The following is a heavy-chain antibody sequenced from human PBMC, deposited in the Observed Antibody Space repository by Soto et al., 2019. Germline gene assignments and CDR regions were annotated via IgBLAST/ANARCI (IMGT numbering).Heavy chain of an antibody. V-gene: IGHV1-3*01. D-gene: IGHD2-2*01. CDR2: INAGNGNT. CDR3: ARDVCSSTSCYSGLSWFDP. J-gene: IGHJ5*02. Sequence: ASVKVSCKASGYTFTSYAMHWVRQAPGQRLEWMGWINAGNGNTKYSQKFQGRVTITRDTSASTAYMELSSLRSEDTAVYYCARDVCSSTSCYSGLSWFDPWGQGTLVTVSS. CDR1: GYTFTSYA.